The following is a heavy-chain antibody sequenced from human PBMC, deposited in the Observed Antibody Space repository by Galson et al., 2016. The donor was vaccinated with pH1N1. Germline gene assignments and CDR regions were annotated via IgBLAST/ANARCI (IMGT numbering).Heavy chain of an antibody. CDR1: GFNLGAYG. V-gene: IGHV3-30*18. J-gene: IGHJ5*01. Sequence: SLRLSCAASGFNLGAYGMHWVRQAPGKGLEWVAFISFDGYDKNYGGSVKGRFTISRDDSKNTLYLRMTSLKREDTGVYYCAKDSAVTTPSNWLDSWGQGTLVTVSS. D-gene: IGHD4-17*01. CDR3: AKDSAVTTPSNWLDS. CDR2: ISFDGYDK.